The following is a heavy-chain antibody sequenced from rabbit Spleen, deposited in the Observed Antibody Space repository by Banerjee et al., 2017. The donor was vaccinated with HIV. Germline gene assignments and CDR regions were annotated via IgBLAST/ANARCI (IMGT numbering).Heavy chain of an antibody. CDR2: INTSTGTT. CDR1: GFSFSNSYV. D-gene: IGHD3-1*01. Sequence: EQLEESGGGLVKPEGSLTLTCTASGFSFSNSYVMCWVRQAPGKGLEWIGCINTSTGTTVYATWAKGRFTISKTSSPTVTLQMTSLTDADTATYFCARDLPGAIGWNFNLWGQGTLVTVS. CDR3: ARDLPGAIGWNFNL. J-gene: IGHJ4*01. V-gene: IGHV1S45*01.